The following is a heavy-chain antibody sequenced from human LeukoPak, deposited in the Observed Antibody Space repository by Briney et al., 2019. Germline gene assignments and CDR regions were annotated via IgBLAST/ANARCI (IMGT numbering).Heavy chain of an antibody. Sequence: QPGRSLRLSCAASGFTLDDYAMHWVRQAPGKGLEWVSGISWNSGSIGYADSVKGQFNISRDNAKSAVYLQMNRLGAEYTALYYFAKEMPPCGDYLFGAFDIWGQGTMVTVSS. J-gene: IGHJ3*02. CDR2: ISWNSGSI. CDR3: AKEMPPCGDYLFGAFDI. V-gene: IGHV3-9*01. D-gene: IGHD4-17*01. CDR1: GFTLDDYA.